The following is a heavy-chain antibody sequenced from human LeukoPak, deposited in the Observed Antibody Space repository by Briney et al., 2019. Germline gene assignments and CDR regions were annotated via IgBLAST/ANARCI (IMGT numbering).Heavy chain of an antibody. CDR1: GGSLSGYY. D-gene: IGHD3-22*01. V-gene: IGHV4-34*01. Sequence: SETLSLTCAVYGGSLSGYYWSWIRQPPGQGLEWIGEINPSENTNYNPSLKSRVIISVDTSKSQLSLKLSSVTAADTAVYYCTRRLPEYSSGDRGWFDPWGQGTLVTVSS. CDR2: INPSENT. CDR3: TRRLPEYSSGDRGWFDP. J-gene: IGHJ5*02.